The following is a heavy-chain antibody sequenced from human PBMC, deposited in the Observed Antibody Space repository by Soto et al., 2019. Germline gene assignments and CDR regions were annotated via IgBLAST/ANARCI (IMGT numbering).Heavy chain of an antibody. J-gene: IGHJ4*02. CDR1: GGSISSYY. CDR3: AREGSSWLFDY. Sequence: SETLSLTCTVSGGSISSYYWSWIRQPPGKGLEWIGYIYYSGSTNYNPSLKSRVTISVDTSKNQFSLKLSSVTAADTAVYYCAREGSSWLFDYWGQGTLVTVSS. CDR2: IYYSGST. D-gene: IGHD6-13*01. V-gene: IGHV4-59*01.